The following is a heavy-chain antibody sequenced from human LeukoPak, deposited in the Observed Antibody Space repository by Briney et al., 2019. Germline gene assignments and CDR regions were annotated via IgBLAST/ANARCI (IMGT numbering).Heavy chain of an antibody. CDR3: ARVRGTAVVGRNWFDP. CDR2: TYYRSKWYN. Sequence: SQTLSLTCAISGDSVSSDSATWNWIRKSPSRGLEWLGRTYYRSKWYNDYAVSVKRRITIAPDTSKNQFSLHLNSVTPDDTAVYYCARVRGTAVVGRNWFDPWGQGILVTVSS. D-gene: IGHD6-19*01. V-gene: IGHV6-1*01. CDR1: GDSVSSDSAT. J-gene: IGHJ5*02.